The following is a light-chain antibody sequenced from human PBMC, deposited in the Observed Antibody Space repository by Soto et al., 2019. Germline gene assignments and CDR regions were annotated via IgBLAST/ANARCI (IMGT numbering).Light chain of an antibody. J-gene: IGKJ2*01. CDR3: QRTNSFPPYT. CDR1: QGIDNW. CDR2: SAS. Sequence: DIQMTQSPSSVSASVGDRVTITCRASQGIDNWLAWYQQKPGKAPKILIYSASTLQDGVPSRFSGSGYGTDFTLTISNLQPEDFETYFCQRTNSFPPYTFGQGTKLEI. V-gene: IGKV1-12*01.